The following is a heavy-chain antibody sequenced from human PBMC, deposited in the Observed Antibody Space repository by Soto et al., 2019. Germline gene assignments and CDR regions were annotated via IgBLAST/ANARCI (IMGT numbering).Heavy chain of an antibody. D-gene: IGHD5-12*01. Sequence: GVSLRLSCVTSAFSLTMCSMSWGRQTPGKGLEWVSALSRSGGATYYADSVKGRFTISRDTSTNTLYLQMSNLRAEDTAIYYCAKGEMATIRNSFDPWGQGTLVTVS. CDR1: AFSLTMCS. CDR2: LSRSGGAT. V-gene: IGHV3-23*01. CDR3: AKGEMATIRNSFDP. J-gene: IGHJ5*02.